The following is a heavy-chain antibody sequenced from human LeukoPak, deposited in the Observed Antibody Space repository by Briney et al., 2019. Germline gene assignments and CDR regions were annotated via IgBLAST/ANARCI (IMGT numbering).Heavy chain of an antibody. CDR2: INHSGST. CDR3: ARTRFDYGDYAGYFDY. J-gene: IGHJ4*02. CDR1: GGSFSGYY. D-gene: IGHD4-17*01. V-gene: IGHV4-34*01. Sequence: PSETLSLTCAVYGGSFSGYYWSWIRQPPGKGLEWIGEINHSGSTNYNPSLKSRVTISVDTSKNQFSLKLSSVTAADTAVYYCARTRFDYGDYAGYFDYWGQGTLVTVSS.